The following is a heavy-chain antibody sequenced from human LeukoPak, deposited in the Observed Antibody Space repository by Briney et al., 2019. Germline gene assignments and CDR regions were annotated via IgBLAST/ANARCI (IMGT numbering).Heavy chain of an antibody. CDR3: AKDRAAAAGSDWFDP. Sequence: GGSLRLSCAASGFTFSSYAMSWVRQAPGKGLECVSAISGSGGSTYYADSVKGRFTISRDNSKNTLYLQMNSLRAEDTAVYYCAKDRAAAAGSDWFDPWGQGTLVTVSS. CDR1: GFTFSSYA. D-gene: IGHD6-13*01. V-gene: IGHV3-23*01. CDR2: ISGSGGST. J-gene: IGHJ5*02.